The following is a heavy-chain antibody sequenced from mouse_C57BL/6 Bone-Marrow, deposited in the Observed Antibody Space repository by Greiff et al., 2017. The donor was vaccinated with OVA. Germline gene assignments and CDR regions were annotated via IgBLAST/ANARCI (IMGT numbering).Heavy chain of an antibody. CDR3: VRFYYGFAY. CDR1: GFSFNTYA. V-gene: IGHV10-1*01. CDR2: IRSKSNNYAT. D-gene: IGHD1-1*01. J-gene: IGHJ3*01. Sequence: EVQVVESGGGLVQPKGSLKLSCAASGFSFNTYAMNWVRQAPGKGLEWVARIRSKSNNYATYYADSVKDRFTISRDDSESMLYLQMNNLKTEDTAMYYCVRFYYGFAYWGQGTLVTVSA.